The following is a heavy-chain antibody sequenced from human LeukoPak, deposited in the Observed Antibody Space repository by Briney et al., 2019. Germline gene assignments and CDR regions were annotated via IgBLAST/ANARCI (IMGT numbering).Heavy chain of an antibody. V-gene: IGHV3-23*01. CDR1: GFTFSSYA. J-gene: IGHJ4*02. Sequence: GGSLRLSCAASGFTFSSYAMHWVRQAPGKGLEWVSGISSSGGSTYYADSVKGRFTISRDNSKNTLYLQMNSLRPEDTAVYYGLITMVRGVTADSDFANWGQGTLVTVSS. CDR3: LITMVRGVTADSDFAN. CDR2: ISSSGGST. D-gene: IGHD3-10*01.